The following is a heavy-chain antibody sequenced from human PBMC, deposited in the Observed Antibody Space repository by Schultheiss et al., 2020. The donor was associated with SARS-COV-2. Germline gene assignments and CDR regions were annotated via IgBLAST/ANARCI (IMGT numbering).Heavy chain of an antibody. V-gene: IGHV3-48*04. CDR2: ISGSGSTI. CDR3: AKDSRGYYYIFDS. CDR1: GFTFSGYS. Sequence: GGSLRLSCAASGFTFSGYSMNWVRQAPGKGLEWISYISGSGSTIYYANSVKGRFTISRDNAKNTLYLQMNSLRGEDTAVYYCAKDSRGYYYIFDSWGQGTLVTVSS. D-gene: IGHD3-22*01. J-gene: IGHJ4*02.